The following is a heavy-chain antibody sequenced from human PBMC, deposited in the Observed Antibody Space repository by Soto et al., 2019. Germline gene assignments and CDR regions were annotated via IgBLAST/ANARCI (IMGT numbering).Heavy chain of an antibody. CDR1: GFTFSNAW. CDR2: IKSKTDGGTT. D-gene: IGHD2-2*01. J-gene: IGHJ3*02. CDR3: ATEEVVPAAMGDAFDI. Sequence: GGSLRLSCAASGFTFSNAWMSWVRQAPGKGLEWVGRIKSKTDGGTTDYAAPVKGRFTISRDDSKNTLYLQMNSLKTEDTAVYYCATEEVVPAAMGDAFDIWGQGTMVTVSS. V-gene: IGHV3-15*01.